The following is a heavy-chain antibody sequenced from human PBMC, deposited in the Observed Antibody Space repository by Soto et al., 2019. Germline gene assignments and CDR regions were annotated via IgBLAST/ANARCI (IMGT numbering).Heavy chain of an antibody. Sequence: GASVKVSCKASGYAFTGYYMHWVRQAPGQGLEWMGWLNPNSGGTNYAQKFQGRVTVTRDTSISTAYMELSRLRSDDTAVYYCARDLELTTVTYDYYHGMDVWGQGTTVTVSS. V-gene: IGHV1-2*02. J-gene: IGHJ6*02. CDR1: GYAFTGYY. D-gene: IGHD4-17*01. CDR3: ARDLELTTVTYDYYHGMDV. CDR2: LNPNSGGT.